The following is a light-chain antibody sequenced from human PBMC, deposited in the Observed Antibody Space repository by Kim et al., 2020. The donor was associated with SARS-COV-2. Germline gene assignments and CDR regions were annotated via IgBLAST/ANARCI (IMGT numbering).Light chain of an antibody. Sequence: DIQMTQSPSSVSASVGDRVTLTCRASQGTSSSLAWYQQKPGKAPKLLIYAASSLQSGVPSRFSGSGFGTDFTLTISSLQPEDFATYYCQQANSFPLTFGGGTKVDIK. V-gene: IGKV1-12*01. J-gene: IGKJ4*01. CDR3: QQANSFPLT. CDR2: AAS. CDR1: QGTSSS.